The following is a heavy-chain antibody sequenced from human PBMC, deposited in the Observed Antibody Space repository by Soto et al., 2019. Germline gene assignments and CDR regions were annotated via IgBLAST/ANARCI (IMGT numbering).Heavy chain of an antibody. J-gene: IGHJ5*02. CDR3: GREPAVANARWFDP. Sequence: SETLSLTCTVSGGSISSGGYYWSWIRQHPGKGLEWIGYIYYSGSTYYNPSLKSRVTISVDTSKNQFSLKLSSVTAADTAVYYCGREPAVANARWFDPWGQGTLVTVSS. CDR2: IYYSGST. CDR1: GGSISSGGYY. D-gene: IGHD6-19*01. V-gene: IGHV4-31*03.